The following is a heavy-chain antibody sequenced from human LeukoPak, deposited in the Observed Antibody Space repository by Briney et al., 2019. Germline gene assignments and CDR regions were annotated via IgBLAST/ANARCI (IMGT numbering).Heavy chain of an antibody. CDR1: GFTFSSYS. D-gene: IGHD5-12*01. J-gene: IGHJ4*02. CDR2: IGSSSSYI. Sequence: PGGSLRLSCAASGFTFSSYSMNWVRQAPGKGLEWVSSIGSSSSYIYYADSVKGRFTISRGNAKNSLYLQMNSLRAEDTAVYYCARDKWSDIVASQRVPFDYWGQGTLVTVSS. CDR3: ARDKWSDIVASQRVPFDY. V-gene: IGHV3-21*01.